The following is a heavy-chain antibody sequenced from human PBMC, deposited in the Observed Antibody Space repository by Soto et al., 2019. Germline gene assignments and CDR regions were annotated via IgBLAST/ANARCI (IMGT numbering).Heavy chain of an antibody. CDR3: ARVGTRFLASQRFDP. V-gene: IGHV3-7*03. Sequence: GGSLRLSCAASGFTFSSYWMSWVRQAPGKGLEWVANIKQDGSEKYYVDSVKGRFTISRDNAKNSLYLQMNSLRAEDTAVYYCARVGTRFLASQRFDPWGQGTLVTVSS. D-gene: IGHD3-3*01. CDR2: IKQDGSEK. J-gene: IGHJ5*02. CDR1: GFTFSSYW.